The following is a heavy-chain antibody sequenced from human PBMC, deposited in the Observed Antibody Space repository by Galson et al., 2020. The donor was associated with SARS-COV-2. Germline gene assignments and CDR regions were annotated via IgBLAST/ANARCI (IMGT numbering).Heavy chain of an antibody. CDR1: GFTFSSYA. J-gene: IGHJ4*02. CDR3: AKATRTSWATFDS. V-gene: IGHV3-23*01. Sequence: GGSLRLSCAASGFTFSSYAMNWVRQAPGKGLEWVSDIDNGGGATYYAASVRGRFTISRDNPKNTLYLQMNSLRAEDTAVYYCAKATRTSWATFDSWGQGILVTVSS. CDR2: IDNGGGAT. D-gene: IGHD7-27*01.